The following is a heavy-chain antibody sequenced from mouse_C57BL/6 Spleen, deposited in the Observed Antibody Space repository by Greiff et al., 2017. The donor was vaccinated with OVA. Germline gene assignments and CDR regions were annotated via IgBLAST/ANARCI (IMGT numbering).Heavy chain of an antibody. CDR3: ARYDYVWYFDV. CDR1: GYTFTSYW. V-gene: IGHV1-69*01. Sequence: QVQLQQPGAALVMPGASVKLSCKASGYTFTSYWMHWVKQRPGQGLEWIGEIDPSDSYTNYNQKFKGKSTLTVDKSSSTAYMQLSSLTSEDSAVYYCARYDYVWYFDVWGTGTTVTVSS. CDR2: IDPSDSYT. D-gene: IGHD2-4*01. J-gene: IGHJ1*03.